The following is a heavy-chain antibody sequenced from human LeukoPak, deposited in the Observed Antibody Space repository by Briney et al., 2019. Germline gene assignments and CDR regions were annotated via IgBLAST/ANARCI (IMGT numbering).Heavy chain of an antibody. D-gene: IGHD6-19*01. CDR1: GGSFSGYY. V-gene: IGHV4-34*01. CDR3: ATLPHVAVAETFDY. Sequence: SETLSLTCAVYGGSFSGYYWSWIRQPLGKGLEWIGEINHSGSTNYNPSLKSRVTISVDTSKNQFSLKLSSVTAADTAVYYCATLPHVAVAETFDYWGQGTLVTVSS. J-gene: IGHJ4*02. CDR2: INHSGST.